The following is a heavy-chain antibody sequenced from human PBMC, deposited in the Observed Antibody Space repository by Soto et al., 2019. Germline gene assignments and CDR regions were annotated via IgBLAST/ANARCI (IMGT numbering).Heavy chain of an antibody. D-gene: IGHD1-7*01. V-gene: IGHV1-69*13. J-gene: IGHJ3*02. CDR3: ARGGRNWNYDSLGAFDI. CDR2: IIPIFGTA. Sequence: ASVKVSCKASGGTFSSYAISWVRQAPGQGLEWMGGIIPIFGTANYAQKFQGRVTITADESTSTAYMELSSLRSEDTAVYYCARGGRNWNYDSLGAFDIWGQGTMVTVSS. CDR1: GGTFSSYA.